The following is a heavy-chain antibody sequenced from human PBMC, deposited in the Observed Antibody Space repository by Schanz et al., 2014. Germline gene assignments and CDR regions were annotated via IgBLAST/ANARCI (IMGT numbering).Heavy chain of an antibody. J-gene: IGHJ4*02. CDR3: AKTRGYNKYYCDS. D-gene: IGHD1-1*01. CDR2: ISGSGRDT. CDR1: GFAFSAYS. Sequence: EVQLVESGGGLVHPGGSLRLSCAASGFAFSAYSMNWVRQAPGKGLEWFSAISGSGRDTYYADSVKGRFTVSRDNSKNTLYLQMNSLRPEDTALYYCAKTRGYNKYYCDSWGQGTLATVSS. V-gene: IGHV3-23*04.